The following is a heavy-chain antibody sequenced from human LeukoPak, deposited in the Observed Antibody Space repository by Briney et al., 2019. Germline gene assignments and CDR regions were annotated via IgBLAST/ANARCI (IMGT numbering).Heavy chain of an antibody. J-gene: IGHJ3*01. V-gene: IGHV3-7*01. D-gene: IGHD4-17*01. CDR3: ARGDFDDYGDYVDAFEF. CDR1: GFTFSSYW. CDR2: IKPDGSEK. Sequence: GGSLRLXCAASGFTFSSYWMSWVRQAPGKGLEWVANIKPDGSEKDCMGSVKGRFTISRDNAKNSLYLQMNSLRAEDTAVYYCARGDFDDYGDYVDAFEFWGQGTMVTVSA.